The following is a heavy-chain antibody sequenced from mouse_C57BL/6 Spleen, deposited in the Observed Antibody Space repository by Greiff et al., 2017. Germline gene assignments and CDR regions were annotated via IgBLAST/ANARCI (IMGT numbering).Heavy chain of an antibody. CDR1: GYTFTDYY. Sequence: QVQLQQSGAELVRPGASVKLSCKASGYTFTDYYINWVKQRPGQGLEWIPRIYPGSGNTYYNEKFKGKATLTAEKSSSTAYMQLSSLTSEDSAVYFCARKGYYGYDEAMDYWGQGTSVTVSS. J-gene: IGHJ4*01. CDR2: IYPGSGNT. V-gene: IGHV1-76*01. D-gene: IGHD2-2*01. CDR3: ARKGYYGYDEAMDY.